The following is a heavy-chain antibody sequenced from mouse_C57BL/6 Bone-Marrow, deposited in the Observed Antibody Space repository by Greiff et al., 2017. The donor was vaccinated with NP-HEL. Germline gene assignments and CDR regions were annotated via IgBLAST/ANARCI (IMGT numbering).Heavy chain of an antibody. V-gene: IGHV5-9-1*02. CDR2: ISSGGDYI. CDR1: GFTFSSYA. Sequence: EVKVVESGEGLVKPGGSLKLSCAASGFTFSSYAMSWVRQTPEKRLEWVAYISSGGDYIYYADTVKGRFTISRDNARNTLYLQMSSLKSEDTAMYYCTRGDYDVSYWYFDVWGTGTTVTVSS. J-gene: IGHJ1*03. D-gene: IGHD2-4*01. CDR3: TRGDYDVSYWYFDV.